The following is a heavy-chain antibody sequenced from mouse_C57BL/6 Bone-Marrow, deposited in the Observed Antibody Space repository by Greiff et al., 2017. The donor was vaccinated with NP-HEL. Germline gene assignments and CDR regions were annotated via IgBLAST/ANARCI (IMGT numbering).Heavy chain of an antibody. CDR2: IYPRSGNT. CDR3: ARSGLDFDY. D-gene: IGHD4-1*01. Sequence: VQLQQSGAELARPGASVKLSCKASGYTFTSYGISWVKQRPGQGLEWIGEIYPRSGNTYYNEKFKGKATLTADKSSSTAYRELCSLTSEDSGVYFCARSGLDFDYWGQGTTLTVSP. J-gene: IGHJ2*01. CDR1: GYTFTSYG. V-gene: IGHV1-81*01.